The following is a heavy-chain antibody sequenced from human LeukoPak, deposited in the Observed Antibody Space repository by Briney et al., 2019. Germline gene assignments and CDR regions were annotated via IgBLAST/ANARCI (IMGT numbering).Heavy chain of an antibody. J-gene: IGHJ2*01. D-gene: IGHD3-9*01. Sequence: PGGSLRLSCAGSGFPFRSYSMNWVRQAPGKGLEWVSYITGSSSHMYYADSVKGRFTTSRDNAKNSLYLQMNRLRAEDTAVYYCATLVYDILAGYSPWDFVLWGRGTLVTVSS. CDR2: ITGSSSHM. CDR3: ATLVYDILAGYSPWDFVL. CDR1: GFPFRSYS. V-gene: IGHV3-21*01.